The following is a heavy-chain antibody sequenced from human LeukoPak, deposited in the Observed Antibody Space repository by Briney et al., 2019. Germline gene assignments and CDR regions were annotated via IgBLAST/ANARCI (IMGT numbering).Heavy chain of an antibody. CDR3: ARQGAYCGGDCYSDP. J-gene: IGHJ5*02. V-gene: IGHV5-51*01. CDR2: IYPGDSDT. CDR1: GYSFTSYW. Sequence: GESLKISCKGSGYSFTSYWIGWVRQMPGKGLEWMGIIYPGDSDTRYSPSFQGQVTISADKSISTAYLQRSSLKASDTAMYYCARQGAYCGGDCYSDPWGQGTLVTVSS. D-gene: IGHD2-21*02.